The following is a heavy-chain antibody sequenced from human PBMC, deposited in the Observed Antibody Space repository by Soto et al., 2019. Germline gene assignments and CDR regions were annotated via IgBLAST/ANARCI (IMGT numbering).Heavy chain of an antibody. V-gene: IGHV3-48*01. J-gene: IGHJ4*02. Sequence: GGSLRLSCVASGFTFSNYNMTWVRQAPGKGLEWVSYISSTSDAIYYEESVKGRFTISRDNGKNSLVLEMDSLRAEDTAVYYCARAPSSDWYWNFWGQGTLVTVSS. CDR2: ISSTSDAI. D-gene: IGHD6-19*01. CDR1: GFTFSNYN. CDR3: ARAPSSDWYWNF.